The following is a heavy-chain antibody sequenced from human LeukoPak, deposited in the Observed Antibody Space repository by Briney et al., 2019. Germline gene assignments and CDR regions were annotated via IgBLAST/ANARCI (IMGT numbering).Heavy chain of an antibody. CDR1: GFSFSSYS. Sequence: GGSLRLSCAASGFSFSSYSMNWVRQAPGKGLEWVSYISSSSSTIHYADSVKGRFTISRDNAKNSLYLQMNSLRAEDTAVYYCARALWFGETFPAYWGQGTLVTVSS. D-gene: IGHD3-10*01. CDR3: ARALWFGETFPAY. V-gene: IGHV3-48*01. CDR2: ISSSSSTI. J-gene: IGHJ4*02.